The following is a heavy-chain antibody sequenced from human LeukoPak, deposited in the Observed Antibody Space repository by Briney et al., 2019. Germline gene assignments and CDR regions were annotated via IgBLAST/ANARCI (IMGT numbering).Heavy chain of an antibody. CDR1: GYTFTDYY. J-gene: IGHJ3*02. CDR2: INPNSG. D-gene: IGHD5-18*01. Sequence: ASVKVSCKASGYTFTDYYIRWVRQAPGQGPEWMGWINPNSGYAQKIQGRVTMTRDTSIRTAYMELSRLRFDDTALYYCARSYGQRVSDAFDIWGQGTMVTVSS. CDR3: ARSYGQRVSDAFDI. V-gene: IGHV1-2*02.